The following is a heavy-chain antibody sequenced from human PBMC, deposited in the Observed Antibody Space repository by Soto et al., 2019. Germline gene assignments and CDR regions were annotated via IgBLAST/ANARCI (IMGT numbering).Heavy chain of an antibody. CDR3: ARDGRVATATYYYYYMDV. Sequence: PGGSLRVSCAASGFTCSSYGMHWVRQAPGKGLEWVAVIWYDGSNKYYADSVKGRFTISRDNSKNTLYLQMNSLRAEDTAVYYCARDGRVATATYYYYYMDVWGKGTTVTVSS. CDR2: IWYDGSNK. D-gene: IGHD5-12*01. V-gene: IGHV3-33*01. CDR1: GFTCSSYG. J-gene: IGHJ6*03.